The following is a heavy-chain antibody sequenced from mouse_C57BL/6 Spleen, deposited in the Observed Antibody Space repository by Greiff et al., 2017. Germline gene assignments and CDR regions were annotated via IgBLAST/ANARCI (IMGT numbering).Heavy chain of an antibody. D-gene: IGHD1-1*01. Sequence: EVQLQQSGPELVKPGASVKISCKASGYTFTDYYMNWVKQSRGKSLEWIGDINPNNGGTSYNQKFKGKATLTVDKSSSTAYMELRSLTSEDSAVYYCARNLLITTVVAPFAYWGQGTLVTVSA. V-gene: IGHV1-26*01. CDR1: GYTFTDYY. J-gene: IGHJ3*01. CDR3: ARNLLITTVVAPFAY. CDR2: INPNNGGT.